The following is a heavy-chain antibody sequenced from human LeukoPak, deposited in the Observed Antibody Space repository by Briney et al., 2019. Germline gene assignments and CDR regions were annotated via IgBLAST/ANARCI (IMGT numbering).Heavy chain of an antibody. Sequence: SETLSLTCTVSGSSIRGYYCSWIRQPPGKGLEWVGYVYYSGSTSYNPSLKSRVTISVDASKNQFSLKLRSVTSADTAVYYCARHFTGPGTYTPYFGMDVWGQVTTVTVSS. D-gene: IGHD3-16*01. CDR2: VYYSGST. V-gene: IGHV4-59*08. J-gene: IGHJ6*02. CDR1: GSSIRGYY. CDR3: ARHFTGPGTYTPYFGMDV.